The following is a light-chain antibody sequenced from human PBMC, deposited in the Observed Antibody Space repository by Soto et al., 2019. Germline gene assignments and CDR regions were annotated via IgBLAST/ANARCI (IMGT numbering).Light chain of an antibody. J-gene: IGKJ5*01. CDR3: QQRSNWHSIT. CDR1: QSVSSSY. CDR2: GAS. V-gene: IGKV3D-20*02. Sequence: EILFTQSPGTLSLSPGERATLSCRASQSVSSSYLAWYQQKPGQAPRLLIYGASSRANGIPDRFSGSGSGTDFTLTISRLEPEDFAVYYCQQRSNWHSITFGQGTRLEIK.